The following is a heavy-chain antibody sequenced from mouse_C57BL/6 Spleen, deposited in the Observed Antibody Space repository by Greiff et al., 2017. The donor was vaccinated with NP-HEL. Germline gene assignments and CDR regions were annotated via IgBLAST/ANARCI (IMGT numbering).Heavy chain of an antibody. D-gene: IGHD1-1*02. Sequence: EVKLMESGPGLVKPSQSLSLTCSVTGYSITSGYYWNWIRQFPGNKLEWMGYISYDGSNNYNPYLKNRISITRDTSKNQFFLKLNSVTTEDTATYYCARDRDYPFAYWGQGTLVTVSA. J-gene: IGHJ3*01. CDR2: ISYDGSN. CDR3: ARDRDYPFAY. V-gene: IGHV3-6*01. CDR1: GYSITSGYY.